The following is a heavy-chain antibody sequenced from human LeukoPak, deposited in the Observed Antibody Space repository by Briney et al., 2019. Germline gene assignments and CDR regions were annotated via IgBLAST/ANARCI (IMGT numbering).Heavy chain of an antibody. Sequence: PGGSLRLSCAASGFTFSSYEMNWVRQAPGKGLECVSYISSSGSTIYYADSVKGRFTISRDNAESSLSLQMNSLRAEDTAVYYCARVVTAIRYFDYWGQGTLVTVSS. V-gene: IGHV3-48*03. CDR3: ARVVTAIRYFDY. CDR1: GFTFSSYE. D-gene: IGHD2-21*02. CDR2: ISSSGSTI. J-gene: IGHJ4*02.